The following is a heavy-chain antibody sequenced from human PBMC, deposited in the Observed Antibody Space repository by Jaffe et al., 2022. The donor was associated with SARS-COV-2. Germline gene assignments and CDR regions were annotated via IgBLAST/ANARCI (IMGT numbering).Heavy chain of an antibody. V-gene: IGHV3-9*01. CDR1: GFTFDDYA. D-gene: IGHD4-17*01. Sequence: EVQLVESGGGLVQPGRSLRLSCAASGFTFDDYAMHWVRQAPGKGLEWVSGISWNSGSIGYADSVKGRFTISRDNAKNSLYLQMNSLRAEDTALYYCAKEDGDYSFDYWGQGTLVTVSS. CDR2: ISWNSGSI. J-gene: IGHJ4*02. CDR3: AKEDGDYSFDY.